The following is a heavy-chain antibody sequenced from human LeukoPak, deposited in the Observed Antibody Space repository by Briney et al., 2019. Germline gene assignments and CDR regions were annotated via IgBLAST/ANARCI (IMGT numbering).Heavy chain of an antibody. D-gene: IGHD3-3*01. Sequence: GGSLRLSCAASGLTFSSYWMSWVRQAPGKGLEWVANIDQDGSEKNYVDSVKGRFTISRDNAKNSLYLQMNSLRAEDTAMYYCVRGHTILAYWGQGTLVTVSS. CDR2: IDQDGSEK. CDR3: VRGHTILAY. J-gene: IGHJ4*02. V-gene: IGHV3-7*04. CDR1: GLTFSSYW.